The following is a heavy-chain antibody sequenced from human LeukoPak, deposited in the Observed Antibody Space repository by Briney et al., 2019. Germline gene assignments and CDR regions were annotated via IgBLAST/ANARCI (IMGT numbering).Heavy chain of an antibody. D-gene: IGHD2-2*01. Sequence: GGSLRLSCAASGFTFSSYSMNWVRQAPGKGLEWVSSISSSSSYIYYADSVKGRFTISRDNAKNSLYLQMNSLRAEDTAVYYCARGYCSSTSCSRAGHWGQGTLVTVSS. J-gene: IGHJ4*02. CDR1: GFTFSSYS. CDR2: ISSSSSYI. V-gene: IGHV3-21*01. CDR3: ARGYCSSTSCSRAGH.